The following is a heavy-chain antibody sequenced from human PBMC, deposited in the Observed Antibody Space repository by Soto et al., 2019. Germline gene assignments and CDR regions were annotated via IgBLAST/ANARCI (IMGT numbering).Heavy chain of an antibody. D-gene: IGHD6-13*01. CDR3: ARGVIAAAALYWYFDL. Sequence: PGGSLRLSCAASGFTVSSNYMSWVRQAPGKGLEWVSVIYSGGSTYYADSVKGRFTISRDNSKNTLYLQMNSLRAEDTAVYYCARGVIAAAALYWYFDLWGRGTLVTVSS. J-gene: IGHJ2*01. V-gene: IGHV3-53*01. CDR1: GFTVSSNY. CDR2: IYSGGST.